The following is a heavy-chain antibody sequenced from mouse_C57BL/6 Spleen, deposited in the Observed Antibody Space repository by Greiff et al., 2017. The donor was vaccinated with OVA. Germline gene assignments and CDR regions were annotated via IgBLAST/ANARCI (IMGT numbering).Heavy chain of an antibody. V-gene: IGHV14-1*01. J-gene: IGHJ3*01. D-gene: IGHD2-5*01. CDR3: TPYYSNYGRFAY. CDR1: GFTITDYY. CDR2: IDPEDGDT. Sequence: EVQLVESGAELVRPGASVKLSCTASGFTITDYYMHWVKQRPEQGLEWIGRIDPEDGDTEYAAKFQGKATMTADTSSNTAYLQLSSLTSEDTAVYYCTPYYSNYGRFAYWGQGTLVTVSA.